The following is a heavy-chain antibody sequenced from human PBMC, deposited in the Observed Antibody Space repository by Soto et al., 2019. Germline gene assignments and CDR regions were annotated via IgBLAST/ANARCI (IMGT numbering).Heavy chain of an antibody. V-gene: IGHV3-23*01. Sequence: EVQLLESGGGLVQPGGSLRLSCAASGFTFSSYAMSWVRQAPGKGLEWVSAISGSGGSTYYADSVKGRFTIARDNSKNTRYRQMNCLRSAATAVYYCAKGTIVQRRLDYGHHMGVWGRGTTVTVSS. CDR3: AKGTIVQRRLDYGHHMGV. J-gene: IGHJ6*03. CDR2: ISGSGGST. D-gene: IGHD4-17*01. CDR1: GFTFSSYA.